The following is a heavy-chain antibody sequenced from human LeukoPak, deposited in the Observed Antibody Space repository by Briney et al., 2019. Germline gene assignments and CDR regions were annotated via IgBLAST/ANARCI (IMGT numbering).Heavy chain of an antibody. V-gene: IGHV1-2*02. CDR1: GYTFSDYY. J-gene: IGHJ5*02. CDR2: INPNSGST. D-gene: IGHD2-15*01. CDR3: ARSRLCSGGSCHLRCFDP. Sequence: ASVKVSCKASGYTFSDYYIHWVRQAPGQGLEWMGWINPNSGSTNYAQNFQGRVTMTRDTSISTAYMELSRLRSDDTAVYYCARSRLCSGGSCHLRCFDPWGQGTLVTVSS.